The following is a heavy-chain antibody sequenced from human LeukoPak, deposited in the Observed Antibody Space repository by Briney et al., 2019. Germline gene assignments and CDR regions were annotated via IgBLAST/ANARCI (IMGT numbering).Heavy chain of an antibody. Sequence: PSETLSLTCTVSGDSISSSTYYWGWIRQPPGKGLEWIGNIYYNGSTYYNPSLKSRVTISIDTSKNQFSLKLTSVTAADTAFYYCARLDYNFGTNWGQGALVTVSP. D-gene: IGHD1-1*01. CDR3: ARLDYNFGTN. V-gene: IGHV4-39*01. CDR1: GDSISSSTYY. J-gene: IGHJ4*02. CDR2: IYYNGST.